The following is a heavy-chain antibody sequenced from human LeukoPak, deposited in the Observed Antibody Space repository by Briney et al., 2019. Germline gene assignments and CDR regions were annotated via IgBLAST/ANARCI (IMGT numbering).Heavy chain of an antibody. D-gene: IGHD3-22*01. Sequence: PSETLSLTCTVSGGSISSSSYYWGWIRQPRGKGLEWIGSIYYSGGTYYNPSLKSRVTISVDTSKNQFSLKLSSVTAADTAVYYCARHVGNYYDSSGCFDYWGQGTLVTVSS. V-gene: IGHV4-39*01. J-gene: IGHJ4*02. CDR3: ARHVGNYYDSSGCFDY. CDR2: IYYSGGT. CDR1: GGSISSSSYY.